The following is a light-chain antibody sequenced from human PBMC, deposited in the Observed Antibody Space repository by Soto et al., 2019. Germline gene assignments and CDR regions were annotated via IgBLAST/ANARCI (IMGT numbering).Light chain of an antibody. CDR3: QQYVTSPLT. Sequence: EIVLTQSPGTLSLSPGERATLSCRASQSVSSNYLAWYQQKPGQAPRLLIYGASSRATGIPDRISGSGSGTDFTLTINRLEPEDFAVYYCQQYVTSPLTFGPGTKVDIK. CDR2: GAS. CDR1: QSVSSNY. V-gene: IGKV3-20*01. J-gene: IGKJ3*01.